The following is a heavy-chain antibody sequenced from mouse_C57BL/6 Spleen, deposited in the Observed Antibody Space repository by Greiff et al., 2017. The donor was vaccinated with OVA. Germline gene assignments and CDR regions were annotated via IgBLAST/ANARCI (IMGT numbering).Heavy chain of an antibody. J-gene: IGHJ2*01. V-gene: IGHV1-26*01. D-gene: IGHD1-1*01. CDR3: ATSITTVAFDY. CDR2: INPNNGGT. CDR1: GYTFTDYY. Sequence: VQLQQSGPELVKPGASVKISCKASGYTFTDYYMNWVKQSHGKSLEWIGDINPNNGGTSYNQKFKGKATLTVDKSSSTAYMELRSLPSEDSAVYYCATSITTVAFDYWGQGTTLTVSS.